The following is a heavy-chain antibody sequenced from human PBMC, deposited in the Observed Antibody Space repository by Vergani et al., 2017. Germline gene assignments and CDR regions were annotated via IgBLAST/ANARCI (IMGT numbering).Heavy chain of an antibody. Sequence: QVQLQESGPGLVKPSETLSLTCAVSGDSISSSNWWSWVRQPPGKGLEWIGEIYHSGSTNYNPSLKSRVTISLDTSKNQFSLKLSSVTAADPAVYYCARVLRQLTPASTFDSWGQGTLVTVSS. J-gene: IGHJ5*01. D-gene: IGHD2-15*01. CDR1: GDSISSSNW. CDR3: ARVLRQLTPASTFDS. V-gene: IGHV4-4*02. CDR2: IYHSGST.